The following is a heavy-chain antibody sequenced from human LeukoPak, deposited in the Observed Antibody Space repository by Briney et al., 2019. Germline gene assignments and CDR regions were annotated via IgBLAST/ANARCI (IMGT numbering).Heavy chain of an antibody. CDR1: GFTFGTYA. Sequence: GRSLRLSCAASGFTFGTYAMHWVRQAPGKGLEWVAVITYDGSNKYYADSVKGRFTISGDNSKNTLFLQMNSLRAEDTAVYYCARVLVGAFDYWGQGTLVTVSS. CDR2: ITYDGSNK. CDR3: ARVLVGAFDY. V-gene: IGHV3-30-3*01. D-gene: IGHD1-26*01. J-gene: IGHJ4*02.